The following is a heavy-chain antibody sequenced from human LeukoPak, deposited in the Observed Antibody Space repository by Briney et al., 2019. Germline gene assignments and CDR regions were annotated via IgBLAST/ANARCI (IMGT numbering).Heavy chain of an antibody. CDR2: IYYSGST. V-gene: IGHV4-31*03. CDR1: GGSISSGGYY. CDR3: ARGAYYYDSSGYYPEYFQH. D-gene: IGHD3-22*01. Sequence: SETLSLTCTVSGGSISSGGYYWSWIRQHPGKGLEWIGYIYYSGSTYYNPSLKSRVTISVDTSKNQFSLKLSSVTAADTAVYYRARGAYYYDSSGYYPEYFQHWGQGTLVTVSS. J-gene: IGHJ1*01.